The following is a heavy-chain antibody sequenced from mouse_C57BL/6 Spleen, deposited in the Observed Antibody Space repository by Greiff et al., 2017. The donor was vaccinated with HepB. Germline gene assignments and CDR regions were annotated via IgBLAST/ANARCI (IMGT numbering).Heavy chain of an antibody. Sequence: VKLLESGAELARPGASVKLSCKASGYTFTSYGISRVKQRTGQGLEWIGEIYPRSGNTYYNEKFKGKATLTADKSSSTAYMELRSLTSEDSAVYFCARRDSTVVAYYYAMDYWGQGTSVTVSS. D-gene: IGHD1-1*01. J-gene: IGHJ4*01. CDR1: GYTFTSYG. CDR3: ARRDSTVVAYYYAMDY. V-gene: IGHV1-81*01. CDR2: IYPRSGNT.